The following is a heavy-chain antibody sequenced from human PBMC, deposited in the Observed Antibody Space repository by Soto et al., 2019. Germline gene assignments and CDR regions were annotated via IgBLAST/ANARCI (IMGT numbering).Heavy chain of an antibody. J-gene: IGHJ4*02. Sequence: GSLRLSCAASGLIFSNYKMHWVRQAPGKGLVWVSRINTDGSITDYADSVKGRFTVSRDNPKNTLYLQMNSLRAEDTAVYYCARDTDGLHYWGQGTLVTVSS. CDR1: GLIFSNYK. CDR3: ARDTDGLHY. V-gene: IGHV3-74*01. CDR2: INTDGSIT.